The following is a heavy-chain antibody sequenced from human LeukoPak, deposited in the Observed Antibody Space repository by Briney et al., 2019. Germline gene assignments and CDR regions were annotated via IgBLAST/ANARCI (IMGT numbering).Heavy chain of an antibody. J-gene: IGHJ6*02. CDR1: GFTFSRNW. Sequence: GGSLRLSCAASGFTFSRNWMSWVRQAPGKGLEWVANIKLDGSEKYYVDSVKGRFTISRDNAKNSLYLQMNSLRAEDTAVYYCARDKEQWLVHGMDVWGQGTTVTVSS. V-gene: IGHV3-7*01. CDR3: ARDKEQWLVHGMDV. D-gene: IGHD6-19*01. CDR2: IKLDGSEK.